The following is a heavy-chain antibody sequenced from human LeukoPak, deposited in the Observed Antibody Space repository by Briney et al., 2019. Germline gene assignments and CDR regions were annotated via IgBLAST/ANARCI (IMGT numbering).Heavy chain of an antibody. CDR2: IYYSGST. CDR1: GGSISSYY. Sequence: SETLSLTCTVSGGSISSYYWSWIRQPPGKGLEWIGYIYYSGSTNYNPSLKSRVTISVDTSKNQFSLKLSSVTAGDTAVYYCARESRGGWESYFDYWGQGILVTVSS. V-gene: IGHV4-59*01. J-gene: IGHJ4*02. CDR3: ARESRGGWESYFDY. D-gene: IGHD6-19*01.